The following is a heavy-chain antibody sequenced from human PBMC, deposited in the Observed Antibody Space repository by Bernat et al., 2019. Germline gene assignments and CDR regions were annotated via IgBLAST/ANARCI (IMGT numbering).Heavy chain of an antibody. CDR2: INHSGST. D-gene: IGHD4-11*01. V-gene: IGHV4-34*01. Sequence: QVQLQQWGAGLLKPSETLSLTCAVYGGSFSGYYWSWIRQPPGKGLEWIGEINHSGSTNYNPSLKSRVTMSVDTSKNQFSLKVRSVTAADTAVYYCARLNDYSNYLDWFDPWGQGTLVTVSS. J-gene: IGHJ5*02. CDR3: ARLNDYSNYLDWFDP. CDR1: GGSFSGYY.